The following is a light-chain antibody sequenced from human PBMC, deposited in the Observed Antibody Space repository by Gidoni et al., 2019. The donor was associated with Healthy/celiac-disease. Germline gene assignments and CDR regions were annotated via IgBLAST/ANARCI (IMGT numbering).Light chain of an antibody. CDR3: QQYGSSPPVT. J-gene: IGKJ4*01. CDR2: GAS. CDR1: QSFSSSY. Sequence: ALTPSPGTLSLSPGERATLPCSTSQSFSSSYLAWYQQNPGQAPRLLLYGASSSATGIPDRFSGSGSGTDFTLTIIRLEPQDFVVYYCQQYGSSPPVTFGGGTKVEIK. V-gene: IGKV3-20*01.